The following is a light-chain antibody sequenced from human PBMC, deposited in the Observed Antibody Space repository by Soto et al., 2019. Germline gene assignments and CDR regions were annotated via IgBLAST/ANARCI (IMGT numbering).Light chain of an antibody. CDR1: QSLLHTNAYHY. Sequence: ETLLTQLPLSLSVTPGEPASISCRSSQSLLHTNAYHYLDWYLQKQGQSPQLLIYLASCRASGVPDRFSGSGSGKEFTLRISRVEAEDVGVYYCMQPLDLPVTFGQGKRLEIK. V-gene: IGKV2-28*01. CDR3: MQPLDLPVT. J-gene: IGKJ5*01. CDR2: LAS.